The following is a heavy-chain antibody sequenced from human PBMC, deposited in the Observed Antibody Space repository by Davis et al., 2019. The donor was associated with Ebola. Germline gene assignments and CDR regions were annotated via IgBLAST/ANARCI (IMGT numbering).Heavy chain of an antibody. Sequence: AASVKVSCKASGGTFSFYTISWVRQAPGQGLEWMGGIIPITGQAFYAQSFQDKVTITADKSTSTAYMELSSLRSEDTAVYYCARWKFDAFDIWGQGTMVTVSS. CDR2: IIPITGQA. D-gene: IGHD1-1*01. CDR1: GGTFSFYT. CDR3: ARWKFDAFDI. J-gene: IGHJ3*02. V-gene: IGHV1-69*10.